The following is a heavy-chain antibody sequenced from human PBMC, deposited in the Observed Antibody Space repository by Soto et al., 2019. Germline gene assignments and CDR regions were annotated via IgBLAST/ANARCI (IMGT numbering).Heavy chain of an antibody. CDR1: GFTFSSYG. CDR3: AKSSVTTRYYGMDV. V-gene: IGHV3-30*18. D-gene: IGHD4-17*01. CDR2: ISYDGSNK. Sequence: GGSLRLSCAASGFTFSSYGMHWVRQAPGKGLEWVAVISYDGSNKYYADSVKGRFTISRENSKNTLYLQMNSLRAEDTAVYYCAKSSVTTRYYGMDVWGQGTTVTVSS. J-gene: IGHJ6*02.